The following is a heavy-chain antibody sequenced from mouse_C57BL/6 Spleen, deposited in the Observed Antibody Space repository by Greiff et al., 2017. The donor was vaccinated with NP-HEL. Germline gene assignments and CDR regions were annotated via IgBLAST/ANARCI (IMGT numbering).Heavy chain of an antibody. J-gene: IGHJ2*01. Sequence: VQLQQSGPELVKPGASVKISCKASGYTFTDYYMNWVKQSHGKSLEWIGDINPNNGGTSYNQKFKGKATLTVDKSSSTAYMELRSLTSEDSAVYYCARQGEGVFDYWGQGTTLTVSS. CDR2: INPNNGGT. CDR1: GYTFTDYY. CDR3: ARQGEGVFDY. V-gene: IGHV1-26*01.